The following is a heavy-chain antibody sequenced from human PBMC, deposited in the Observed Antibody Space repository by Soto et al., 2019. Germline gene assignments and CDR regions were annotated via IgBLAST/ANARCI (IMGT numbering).Heavy chain of an antibody. CDR3: TKDDPRLDICY. J-gene: IGHJ4*02. CDR2: ITIDGRDV. CDR1: GFTFRDFW. Sequence: GGTLRLSCAASGFTFRDFWLHWARQPPRKGTERVSNITIDGRDVSYADSARGRFTISRVDARNTLYLQMSDLRVEDTATYYFTKDDPRLDICYWGQGTQGTVSS. D-gene: IGHD3-9*01. V-gene: IGHV3-74*01.